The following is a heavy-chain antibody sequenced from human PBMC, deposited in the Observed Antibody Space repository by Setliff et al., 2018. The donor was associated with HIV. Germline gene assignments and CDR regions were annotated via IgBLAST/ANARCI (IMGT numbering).Heavy chain of an antibody. Sequence: SETLSLTCTVSGGSISSNSDYWGWIRQPPGKGLEWIGSIYYSGSTYYNPSLKSRVTISVDTSKNQFSLKLSSVTAADTAVYYCAKQPGGHSFFDLWGQGILVTVSS. J-gene: IGHJ4*02. CDR2: IYYSGST. D-gene: IGHD2-15*01. CDR3: AKQPGGHSFFDL. V-gene: IGHV4-39*01. CDR1: GGSISSNSDY.